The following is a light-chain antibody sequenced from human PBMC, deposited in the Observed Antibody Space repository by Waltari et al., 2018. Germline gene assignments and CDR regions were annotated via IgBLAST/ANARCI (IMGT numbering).Light chain of an antibody. CDR2: DVT. J-gene: IGLJ2*01. CDR3: CSYAGSYTWV. Sequence: QSALTPPRSVSGSPGQSVTISCTGTSSDVGGYNYVSWYQHHPGKAPKLMIYDVTKRPSGVPDHFSGSKSGNTASLTISGLQAEDEADYYCCSYAGSYTWVFGGGTKLTVL. CDR1: SSDVGGYNY. V-gene: IGLV2-11*01.